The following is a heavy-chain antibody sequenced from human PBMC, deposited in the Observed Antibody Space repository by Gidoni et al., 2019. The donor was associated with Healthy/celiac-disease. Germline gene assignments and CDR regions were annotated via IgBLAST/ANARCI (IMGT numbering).Heavy chain of an antibody. CDR2: IDPSDSYT. CDR3: ARHIRPPRGYYYMDV. Sequence: EVQLVQSGAEVKKPGESLRISCKGSGYSFTSYWISWVRQMPGKGLEWMGRIDPSDSYTNYSPSFQGHVTISADKSISTAYLQWSSLKASDTAMYYCARHIRPPRGYYYMDVWGKGTTVTVSS. J-gene: IGHJ6*03. CDR1: GYSFTSYW. V-gene: IGHV5-10-1*03. D-gene: IGHD2-21*01.